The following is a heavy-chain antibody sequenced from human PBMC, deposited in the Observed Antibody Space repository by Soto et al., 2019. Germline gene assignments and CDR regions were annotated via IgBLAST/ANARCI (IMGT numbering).Heavy chain of an antibody. Sequence: PGGSLRLSCAASGFTFSVYYMSWIRQAPGKGLEWVAVISYDGSNKYYADSVKGRFTISRDNSKNTLYLQMNSLRAEDTAVYYCAKGEGSSGWTYYYYYYGMDVWGQGTTVTVSS. V-gene: IGHV3-30*18. D-gene: IGHD6-19*01. CDR2: ISYDGSNK. CDR3: AKGEGSSGWTYYYYYYGMDV. CDR1: GFTFSVYY. J-gene: IGHJ6*02.